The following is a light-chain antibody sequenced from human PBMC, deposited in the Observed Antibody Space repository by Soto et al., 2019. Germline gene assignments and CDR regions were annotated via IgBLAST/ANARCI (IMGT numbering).Light chain of an antibody. V-gene: IGKV1-5*01. J-gene: IGKJ1*01. CDR3: QQYSDFST. Sequence: DIQMTQSPSTLSASVGDRVTITCRASQSISSWLAWYQQKPGKAPKLLIFNAATLESGVPSRFFGSGSGTEFILTISSLQPDDFGTYYCQQYSDFSTSGQGNKLEIK. CDR1: QSISSW. CDR2: NAA.